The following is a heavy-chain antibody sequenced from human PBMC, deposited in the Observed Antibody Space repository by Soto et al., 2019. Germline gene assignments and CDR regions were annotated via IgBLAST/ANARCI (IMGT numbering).Heavy chain of an antibody. Sequence: VQLLESGGGLVQPGGSLRLSCAASGFTFSSYAMSWVRQPPGQGLQWVSTIAGNDAGADFAESVRGRFTISRDNSKNTLYLQMDXLXGEDTAIYYCAKDSLSSSTWHLYHFDHWGQGTLVTVSS. CDR3: AKDSLSSSTWHLYHFDH. V-gene: IGHV3-23*01. J-gene: IGHJ4*02. CDR1: GFTFSSYA. D-gene: IGHD2-2*01. CDR2: IAGNDAGA.